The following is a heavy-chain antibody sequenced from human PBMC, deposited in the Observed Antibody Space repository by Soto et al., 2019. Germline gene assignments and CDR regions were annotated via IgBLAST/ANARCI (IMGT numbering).Heavy chain of an antibody. D-gene: IGHD3-3*01. CDR3: ARFHDFWSGYYIDY. Sequence: ALVPSYCHTAGYPYTRYGSAWGRQAHGQGLEWMGWISAYNGNTNYAQKLQGRVTMTTDTSTSTAYMELRSLRSDDTAVYYCARFHDFWSGYYIDYWGQGTLVTFSS. J-gene: IGHJ4*02. CDR2: ISAYNGNT. V-gene: IGHV1-18*04. CDR1: GYPYTRYG.